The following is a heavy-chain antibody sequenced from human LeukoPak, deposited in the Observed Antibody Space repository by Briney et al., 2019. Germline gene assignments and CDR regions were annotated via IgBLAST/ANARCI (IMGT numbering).Heavy chain of an antibody. CDR1: GGTFSSYT. CDR3: ARGEPLTVQPDY. D-gene: IGHD1-14*01. J-gene: IGHJ4*02. V-gene: IGHV1-69*02. CDR2: IIPILGIA. Sequence: SVKVSCKASGGTFSSYTISWVRQAPGQGLEWMGRIIPILGIANYAQKFQGRVTITADKSTSTAYMELSSLRSEDTAAYYCARGEPLTVQPDYWGQGTLVTVSS.